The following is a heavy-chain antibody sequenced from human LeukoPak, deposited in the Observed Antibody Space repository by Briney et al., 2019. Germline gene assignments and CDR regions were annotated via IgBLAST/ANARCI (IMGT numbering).Heavy chain of an antibody. Sequence: GGSLRLSCAASGFTFSSYSMNWVRQAPGKGLEWVSSISSSSSYIYYADSVKGRFTISRDNSKNTLYLQMDSLRAEDTAVYYCAREKTSGWYYFDSWGQGTLVSVSS. CDR2: ISSSSSYI. CDR3: AREKTSGWYYFDS. CDR1: GFTFSSYS. V-gene: IGHV3-21*01. D-gene: IGHD6-19*01. J-gene: IGHJ4*02.